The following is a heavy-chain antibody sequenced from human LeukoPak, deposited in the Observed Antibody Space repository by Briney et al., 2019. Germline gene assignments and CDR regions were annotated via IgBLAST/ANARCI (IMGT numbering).Heavy chain of an antibody. CDR2: ISGSGGDT. D-gene: IGHD3-16*02. V-gene: IGHV3-23*01. Sequence: PGGSLRLSCAASGFTFSSYAMTWVRQAPGKGLEWVSSISGSGGDTYYADSVKGRFTISRDNSKNTLYLQMNNLRAEDTALYYCAKGSMGSYPHWGQGTLVTVSS. CDR3: AKGSMGSYPH. J-gene: IGHJ4*02. CDR1: GFTFSSYA.